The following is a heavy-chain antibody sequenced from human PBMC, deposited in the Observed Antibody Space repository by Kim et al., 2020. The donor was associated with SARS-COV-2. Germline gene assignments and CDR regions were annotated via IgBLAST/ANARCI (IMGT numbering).Heavy chain of an antibody. D-gene: IGHD1-26*01. V-gene: IGHV5-51*01. Sequence: GESLKISCKTSGYSFTTYWIVWVRRTPEKGLEWMGIISPSDSKIKYGPSFQGEVTISADKSINTAYLQWSSLKASDNAMYYCARRRAGGTLDYWGQGTLVTVSS. CDR1: GYSFTTYW. J-gene: IGHJ4*02. CDR3: ARRRAGGTLDY. CDR2: ISPSDSKI.